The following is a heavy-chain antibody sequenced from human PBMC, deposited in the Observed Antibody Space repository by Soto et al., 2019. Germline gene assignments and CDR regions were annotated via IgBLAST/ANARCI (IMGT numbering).Heavy chain of an antibody. J-gene: IGHJ4*02. CDR3: ARDIYCSGGSCPLGY. CDR2: IYPGDSDT. CDR1: GYSFATYW. D-gene: IGHD2-15*01. V-gene: IGHV5-51*01. Sequence: GESLKISCKGSGYSFATYWIAWVRQMPGKGLEWMGMIYPGDSDTRYSPSFQGQVTISADKSINTAYLQWSSLKASDTAMYYCARDIYCSGGSCPLGYWGLGTLVTVSS.